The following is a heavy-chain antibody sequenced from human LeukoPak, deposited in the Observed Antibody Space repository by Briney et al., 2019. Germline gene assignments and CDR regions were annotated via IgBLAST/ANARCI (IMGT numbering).Heavy chain of an antibody. Sequence: GGSLRLSCAASGFTFNTYAMSWVRQAPGEGLQWVSAISGSDAITDYADSVKGRFTISRDNSKNTLYLQMNSLRAEDTAVYYCARELAAGGTNPYYYYYGLDVWGQGTTVTVSS. CDR1: GFTFNTYA. CDR3: ARELAAGGTNPYYYYYGLDV. D-gene: IGHD6-13*01. J-gene: IGHJ6*02. V-gene: IGHV3-23*01. CDR2: ISGSDAIT.